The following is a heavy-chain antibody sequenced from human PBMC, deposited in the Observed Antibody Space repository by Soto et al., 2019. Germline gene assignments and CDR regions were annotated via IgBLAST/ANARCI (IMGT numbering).Heavy chain of an antibody. D-gene: IGHD5-12*01. Sequence: QVQLVQSGAEVKMPGASVKVSCTASGYTFTSYDINWVRQATGQGLEWMGWMNPNSGNSGSAQKFQGRITMTRDTSRSTAYMELSGLRSEDTAMYYCARTASGYSHSYYYYMDVWGEGTTVTVSS. J-gene: IGHJ6*03. CDR3: ARTASGYSHSYYYYMDV. V-gene: IGHV1-8*01. CDR2: MNPNSGNS. CDR1: GYTFTSYD.